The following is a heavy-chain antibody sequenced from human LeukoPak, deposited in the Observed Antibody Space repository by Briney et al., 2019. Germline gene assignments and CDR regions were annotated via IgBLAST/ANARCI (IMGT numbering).Heavy chain of an antibody. CDR2: IYHIGST. CDR1: GGSISSSNW. J-gene: IGHJ3*02. CDR3: ARRYIRGDTYGFDI. D-gene: IGHD3-10*01. Sequence: SETLSLTCAVSGGSISSSNWWSWVRRPPGKGLEWIGEIYHIGSTNYNPSLKGGAAISVDKSKTQFSLKLSSVTPADTAVYYCARRYIRGDTYGFDIWGQGTMVTVSS. V-gene: IGHV4-4*02.